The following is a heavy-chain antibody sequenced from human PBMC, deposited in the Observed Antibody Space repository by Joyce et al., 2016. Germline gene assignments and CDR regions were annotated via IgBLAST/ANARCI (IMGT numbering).Heavy chain of an antibody. CDR2: LSYDGNKK. D-gene: IGHD1-26*01. CDR3: AKVGRGQVGKNDAFDI. CDR1: GFIINNFG. V-gene: IGHV3-30*18. Sequence: QGQLEESGGGVVQPGTSLRLSCAASGFIINNFGFHWVRQAPGKGRDWVAVLSYDGNKKYYRDSVNGLFTISRGNPKYTVYLQMSSLRAEDTAVYYCAKVGRGQVGKNDAFDIWGQGTMVTVSS. J-gene: IGHJ3*02.